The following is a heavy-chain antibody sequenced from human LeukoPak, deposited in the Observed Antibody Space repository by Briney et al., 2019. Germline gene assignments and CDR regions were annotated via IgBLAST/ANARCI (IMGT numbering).Heavy chain of an antibody. D-gene: IGHD5-18*01. CDR2: IIPIFGTA. CDR3: ARERDTAMVLPFDY. J-gene: IGHJ4*02. Sequence: SVKVSCKASGGTFSSYAIRWVRQAPGQGLEWMGRIIPIFGTANYAQKFQGRVTITTDESTSTAYMELSSLRSEDTAVYYCARERDTAMVLPFDYWGQGTLVTVSS. CDR1: GGTFSSYA. V-gene: IGHV1-69*05.